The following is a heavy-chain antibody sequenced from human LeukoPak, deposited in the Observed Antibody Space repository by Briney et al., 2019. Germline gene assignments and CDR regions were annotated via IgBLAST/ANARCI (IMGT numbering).Heavy chain of an antibody. J-gene: IGHJ5*02. V-gene: IGHV4-4*09. CDR2: IYSSGST. CDR3: VRRGGRFDP. Sequence: SETLSLTCTVSGGSISGSYWSWIRQPPGKGLEWIGYIYSSGSTNYNPSLKSRVTIGVDTSRNQFSLKLSSVTAADTAVYYCVRRGGRFDPWGQGTLVTVSS. CDR1: GGSISGSY.